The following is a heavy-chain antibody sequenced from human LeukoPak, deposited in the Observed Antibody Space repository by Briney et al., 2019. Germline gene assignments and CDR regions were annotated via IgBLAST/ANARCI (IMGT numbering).Heavy chain of an antibody. Sequence: SDTLSLTCAVSGYSISSSYWWGWIRQPPGKGLEWIGYIYDSGSTYYNPSLKSRVTISVDTSKNQFSLKLSSVAAADTAVYYCARGGDYYGSGSPFDYWGQGTLVTVSS. V-gene: IGHV4-28*03. CDR1: GYSISSSYW. D-gene: IGHD3-10*01. CDR3: ARGGDYYGSGSPFDY. CDR2: IYDSGST. J-gene: IGHJ4*02.